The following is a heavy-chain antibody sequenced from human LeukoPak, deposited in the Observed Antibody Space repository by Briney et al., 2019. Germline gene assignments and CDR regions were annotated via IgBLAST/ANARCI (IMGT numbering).Heavy chain of an antibody. Sequence: GESLKISCKGSGYSFTSYWIGWVRQMPGKGLEWMGIIYPGDSDTRYSPSFQGQVTISADKSISTAYLQWSSLKASDTAMYYCARPGSSWSWDDAFDIWGQGTMVTVSS. D-gene: IGHD6-13*01. V-gene: IGHV5-51*01. J-gene: IGHJ3*02. CDR2: IYPGDSDT. CDR1: GYSFTSYW. CDR3: ARPGSSWSWDDAFDI.